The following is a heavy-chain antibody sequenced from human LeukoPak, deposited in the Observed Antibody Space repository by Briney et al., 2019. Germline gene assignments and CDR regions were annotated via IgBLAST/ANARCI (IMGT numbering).Heavy chain of an antibody. D-gene: IGHD1-26*01. CDR2: ISWDGGST. J-gene: IGHJ4*02. Sequence: GGSLRLSCAASGFTLDDYAMHWVRQAPGKGLEWVSLISWDGGSTYYADSVKGRFTISRDNSKNSLYLQMNSLRAEDTALYYCAKDRSHSGSYVDYWGQGTLVTVSS. V-gene: IGHV3-43D*03. CDR3: AKDRSHSGSYVDY. CDR1: GFTLDDYA.